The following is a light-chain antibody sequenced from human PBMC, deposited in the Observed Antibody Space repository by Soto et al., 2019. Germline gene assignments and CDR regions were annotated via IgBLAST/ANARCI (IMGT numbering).Light chain of an antibody. CDR3: QVWDSSSDHPVL. CDR1: NIGSYS. CDR2: YDS. Sequence: SYELTQPPSVSVAPGKTARITCGGDNIGSYSVHWYQQKPGQAPVLVIYYDSDRPSGIPERFSGSNSGNTATLTISRVEAGDEADYYCQVWDSSSDHPVLFGGGTKLTVL. J-gene: IGLJ2*01. V-gene: IGLV3-21*04.